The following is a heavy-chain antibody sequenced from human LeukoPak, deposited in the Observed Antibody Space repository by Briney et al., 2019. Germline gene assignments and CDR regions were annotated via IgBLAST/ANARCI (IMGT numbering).Heavy chain of an antibody. CDR2: IIPIFGTA. CDR1: GGTFTSYA. CDR3: ARDSSGGSSWSD. Sequence: ASVKVSCKASGGTFTSYAISWVRQAPGQGLEWMGGIIPIFGTANYAQKFQGRVTITADESTSTAYMELSSLRSEDTAVYYCARDSSGGSSWSDWSQGTLVTVSS. V-gene: IGHV1-69*13. D-gene: IGHD6-13*01. J-gene: IGHJ4*02.